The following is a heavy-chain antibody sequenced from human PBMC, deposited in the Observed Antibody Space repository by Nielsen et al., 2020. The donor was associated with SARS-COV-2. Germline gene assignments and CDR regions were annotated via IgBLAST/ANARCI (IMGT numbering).Heavy chain of an antibody. J-gene: IGHJ6*02. CDR2: INPRSGYT. V-gene: IGHV1-46*01. CDR1: GGTFSSYA. CDR3: ARATSPFYSMDV. D-gene: IGHD3-16*01. Sequence: ASVKVSCKASGGTFSSYAISWVRQAPGQGLEWMGIINPRSGYTSYAQKLQGRVTMTRDTSTSTIYMELSSLRSEDTAVYYCARATSPFYSMDVWGQGTTVTVSS.